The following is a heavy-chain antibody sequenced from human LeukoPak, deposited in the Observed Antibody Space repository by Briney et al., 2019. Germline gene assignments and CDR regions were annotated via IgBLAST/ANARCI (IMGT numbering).Heavy chain of an antibody. CDR2: IYYSGST. CDR1: GGSISSYY. Sequence: SETLSLTCTVSGGSISSYYWSWIRQPPGKGLEWIGYIYYSGSTNYNPSLKSRVTISVDTSKNQFSLKLSSVTAADTAVYYCARRGVRGPTDVWGQGTTVTVSS. J-gene: IGHJ6*02. V-gene: IGHV4-59*08. CDR3: ARRGVRGPTDV. D-gene: IGHD3-10*01.